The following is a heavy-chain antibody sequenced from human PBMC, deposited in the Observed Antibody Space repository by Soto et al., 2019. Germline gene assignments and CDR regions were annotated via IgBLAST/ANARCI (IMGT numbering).Heavy chain of an antibody. D-gene: IGHD2-2*01. V-gene: IGHV3-30*18. Sequence: QVQLVESGGGVVQPGRSLRLSCAASGFTFSSYGMHWVRQAPGKGLEWVAVISYDGSNKYYADSVKGRFTISRDNSKNTLYLQMNILRAEDTAVYYCAKDETLRCISTSCPIWFYYYYYGMDVWGQGTTVTVSS. J-gene: IGHJ6*02. CDR1: GFTFSSYG. CDR2: ISYDGSNK. CDR3: AKDETLRCISTSCPIWFYYYYYGMDV.